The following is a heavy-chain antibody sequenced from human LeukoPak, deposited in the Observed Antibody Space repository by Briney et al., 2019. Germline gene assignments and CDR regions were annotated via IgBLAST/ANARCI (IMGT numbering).Heavy chain of an antibody. CDR2: INWDGSRI. CDR3: ARASYYYDTSGLGALDI. D-gene: IGHD3-22*01. CDR1: GFTFDDHA. Sequence: GRSLSLSCAASGFTFDDHAMYWFRQAPGKGLEWVSGINWDGSRIGYADAVKGRFTISRDSAKKSLYLQMNSLRTEDTALYYCARASYYYDTSGLGALDIWGQETLVTVSS. J-gene: IGHJ3*02. V-gene: IGHV3-9*01.